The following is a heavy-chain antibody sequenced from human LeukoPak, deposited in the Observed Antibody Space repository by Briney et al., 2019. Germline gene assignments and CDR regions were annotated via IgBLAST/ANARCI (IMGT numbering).Heavy chain of an antibody. CDR1: GFTFSNYA. J-gene: IGHJ4*02. CDR3: AKDVMRCSGGCI. Sequence: GGSLRLSCAASGFTFSNYAMSWVRQAPGKGLEWVSALSGSGGSAYYADSVKGRFTISRDNSKNTLYLQMNSLRAEDTAIYYCAKDVMRCSGGCIWGQGTLVTVSS. D-gene: IGHD2-15*01. CDR2: LSGSGGSA. V-gene: IGHV3-23*01.